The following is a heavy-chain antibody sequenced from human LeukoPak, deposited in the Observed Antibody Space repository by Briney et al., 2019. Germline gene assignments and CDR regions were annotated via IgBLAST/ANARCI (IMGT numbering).Heavy chain of an antibody. CDR3: AREGKAAGTSGWIDP. Sequence: GRSLRLSCVGSGFAFHNYAMHWVRQVPGKGLEWVAVIWYDGSNKYHADSVKGRSTISRDNSKNTLYLEMNSLKVEDTAVYYCAREGKAAGTSGWIDPWGQGTLVTVSS. J-gene: IGHJ5*02. CDR1: GFAFHNYA. D-gene: IGHD6-13*01. CDR2: IWYDGSNK. V-gene: IGHV3-33*01.